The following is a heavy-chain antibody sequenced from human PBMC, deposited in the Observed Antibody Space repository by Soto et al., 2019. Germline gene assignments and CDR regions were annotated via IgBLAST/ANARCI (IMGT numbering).Heavy chain of an antibody. Sequence: ASVNVSCKAPGFTFTSYSLYWVCHAPGKRLEWMGWINAGNGNTKYSQKFQGRVTITRDTSASTAYMELSSLRSEDTAVYYCARGTPVWFDPWGQGTLVTVSS. CDR3: ARGTPVWFDP. V-gene: IGHV1-3*01. D-gene: IGHD3-10*01. CDR1: GFTFTSYS. CDR2: INAGNGNT. J-gene: IGHJ5*02.